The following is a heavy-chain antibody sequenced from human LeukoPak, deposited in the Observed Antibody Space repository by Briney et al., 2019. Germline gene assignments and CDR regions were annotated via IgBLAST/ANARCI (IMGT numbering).Heavy chain of an antibody. Sequence: SETLSLTCTVSGGSISSSSYYWGWIRQPPGKGLEWIGSIYYSGSTYYNPSLKSRVTISVDTSKNQFSLKLSPVTAADTAVYYCASSIPYTHFDYWGQGTLVTVSS. CDR1: GGSISSSSYY. J-gene: IGHJ4*02. V-gene: IGHV4-39*01. CDR2: IYYSGST. CDR3: ASSIPYTHFDY. D-gene: IGHD2-2*02.